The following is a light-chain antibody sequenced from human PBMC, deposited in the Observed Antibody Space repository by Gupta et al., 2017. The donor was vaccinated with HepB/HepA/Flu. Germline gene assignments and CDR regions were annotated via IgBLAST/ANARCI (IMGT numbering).Light chain of an antibody. CDR2: RGS. V-gene: IGKV1-5*03. Sequence: DIQMTQSPSTFSASVGDRVTITCRASQSIGDCLAWYQQKPGKAPKLLIYRGSKLESGVPSRFSGSGSGTEFTLTISSLQPEDFATYYCQQYYSYSWTFGQGTKVEIK. J-gene: IGKJ1*01. CDR1: QSIGDC. CDR3: QQYYSYSWT.